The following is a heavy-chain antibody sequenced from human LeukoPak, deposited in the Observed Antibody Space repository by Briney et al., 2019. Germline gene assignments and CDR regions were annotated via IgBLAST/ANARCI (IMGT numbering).Heavy chain of an antibody. CDR1: GFTFSSYG. Sequence: PGGSLRLSCAASGFTFSSYGMHWVRQAPGKGLEWVAVISYDGSNKYYADSVKGRFTISRDNSKNTLYLQMNSLRAEDTAVYYCAKGGDIVVVVANAEYFQHWGQGTLVTVSS. CDR3: AKGGDIVVVVANAEYFQH. J-gene: IGHJ1*01. D-gene: IGHD2-15*01. CDR2: ISYDGSNK. V-gene: IGHV3-30*18.